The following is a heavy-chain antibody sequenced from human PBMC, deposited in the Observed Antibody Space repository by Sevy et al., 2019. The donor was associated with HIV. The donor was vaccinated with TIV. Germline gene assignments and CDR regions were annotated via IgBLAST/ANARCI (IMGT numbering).Heavy chain of an antibody. CDR2: LYPGGTT. CDR1: GFTVTSNY. J-gene: IGHJ4*02. D-gene: IGHD3-10*01. V-gene: IGHV3-53*01. CDR3: VVRGVVAGGTFDY. Sequence: GGSLRLSCAASGFTVTSNYISWVRQAPGKGLEWVSLLYPGGTTFYADSVKGRFTISRDNSQNTLYLQMNSLRDEDTAVYYCVVRGVVAGGTFDYWGQGALVTVSS.